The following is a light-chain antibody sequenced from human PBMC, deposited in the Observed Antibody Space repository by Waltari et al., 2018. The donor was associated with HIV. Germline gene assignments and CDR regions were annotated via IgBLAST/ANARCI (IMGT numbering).Light chain of an antibody. J-gene: IGLJ2*01. CDR3: CSYAGGRVFVL. V-gene: IGLV2-23*02. CDR2: EVS. Sequence: QSALTQPASVSGSPGQSITISCTGTIRDIGSYNLVSWYQQYPGRAPKLIIYEVSKRPSGVSDRFSGSKSGNRASLTVAGLKVEDEADYYCCSYAGGRVFVLFGGGTRLTV. CDR1: IRDIGSYNL.